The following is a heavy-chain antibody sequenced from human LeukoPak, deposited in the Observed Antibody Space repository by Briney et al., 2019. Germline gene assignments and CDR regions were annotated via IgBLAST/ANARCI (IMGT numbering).Heavy chain of an antibody. CDR2: VYNSGST. V-gene: IGHV4-59*11. D-gene: IGHD5-18*01. CDR1: GGSISGHY. CDR3: AREAGYRYGFDY. J-gene: IGHJ4*02. Sequence: KTSETLSLTCTVSGGSISGHYWNWIRQPPGKGLEWIGYVYNSGSTNYNPSLKSRVTISVDTSKNQFSLKLSSVTAADTALYYCAREAGYRYGFDYWGQGTLVTVSS.